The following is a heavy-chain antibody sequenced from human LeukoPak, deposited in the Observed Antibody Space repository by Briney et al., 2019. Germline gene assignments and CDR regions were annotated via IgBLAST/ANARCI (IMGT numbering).Heavy chain of an antibody. D-gene: IGHD4-17*01. Sequence: ASVKVSCKASGGTFSSYAISWVRQATGQGLEWMGWMNPNSGNTGYAQKFQGRVTITRNTSISTAYMELSSLRSEDTAVYYCARSIHGDYALYYFDYWGQGTLVTVSS. CDR1: GGTFSSYA. CDR3: ARSIHGDYALYYFDY. V-gene: IGHV1-8*03. CDR2: MNPNSGNT. J-gene: IGHJ4*02.